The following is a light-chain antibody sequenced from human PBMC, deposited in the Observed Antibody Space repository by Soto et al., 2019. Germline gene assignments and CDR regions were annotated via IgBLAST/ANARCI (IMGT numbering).Light chain of an antibody. V-gene: IGKV1-5*01. CDR1: QTVSSC. CDR3: HQYYSYSRT. CDR2: DVS. J-gene: IGKJ1*01. Sequence: DIQMTQSPSTLSASVGDRVTITCRASQTVSSCLAWYQQKPGKAPKLLIYDVSSWESGVPSRFRGSGSGTEFTLTISSLQPDDFANYYCHQYYSYSRTFGQGTKVEVK.